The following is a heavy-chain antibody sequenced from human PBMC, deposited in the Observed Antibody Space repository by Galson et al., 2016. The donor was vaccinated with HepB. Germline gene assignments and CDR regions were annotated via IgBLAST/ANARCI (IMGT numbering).Heavy chain of an antibody. CDR3: ARDPYSMRVDVNDAFDI. J-gene: IGHJ3*02. CDR1: EFTFSSYS. D-gene: IGHD2/OR15-2a*01. V-gene: IGHV3-21*06. CDR2: ISSNSNYI. Sequence: SLRLSCAASEFTFSSYSMNWVRQAPGKGLEWVSSISSNSNYIYYADSVKGRFTISRDNAKNSLYPQMNSLRVEDTAVYYCARDPYSMRVDVNDAFDIWGEGTTVTVSS.